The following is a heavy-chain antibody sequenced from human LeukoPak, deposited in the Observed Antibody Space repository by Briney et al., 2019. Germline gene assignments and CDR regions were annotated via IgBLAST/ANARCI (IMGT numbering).Heavy chain of an antibody. CDR2: INPNSGGA. V-gene: IGHV1-2*02. J-gene: IGHJ6*02. CDR3: ARVEAHITKVRGVNYYGMDV. Sequence: ASVKVSCKASGYTFTGYYMHWVRQAPGQGLEWMGWINPNSGGANYAQKFQGRVTMTRDTSISTAYMELSRLRSDDTAVYYCARVEAHITKVRGVNYYGMDVWGQGTTVTVSS. D-gene: IGHD3-10*01. CDR1: GYTFTGYY.